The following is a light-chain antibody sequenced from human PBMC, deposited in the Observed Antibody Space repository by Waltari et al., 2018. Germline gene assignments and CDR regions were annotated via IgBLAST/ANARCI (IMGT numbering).Light chain of an antibody. CDR2: RNS. CDR3: QSYDSSLSGSV. CDR1: RSNIGAGYD. Sequence: QSVLTQPPSVSGAPAQRVTISCTGTRSNIGAGYDVDWYQQLPGTAPQLLIYRNSTRPSGVPDRFSGSKSGTSASLAITGLQAEDEADYYCQSYDSSLSGSVFGGGTKLTVL. J-gene: IGLJ2*01. V-gene: IGLV1-40*01.